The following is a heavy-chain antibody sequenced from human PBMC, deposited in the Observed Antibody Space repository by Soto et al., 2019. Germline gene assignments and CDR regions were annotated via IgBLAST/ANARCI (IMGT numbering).Heavy chain of an antibody. CDR3: ARDLSHSPMVRGVIGAFDI. J-gene: IGHJ3*02. Sequence: PSETLSLTCTVSGGSISSGGYYWSWIRQHPGKGLEWIGYIYYSGSTYYNPSLKSRVTISVDTSKNQFSLKLSSVTAADTAVYYCARDLSHSPMVRGVIGAFDIWGQGTMVTVSS. CDR2: IYYSGST. V-gene: IGHV4-31*03. CDR1: GGSISSGGYY. D-gene: IGHD3-10*01.